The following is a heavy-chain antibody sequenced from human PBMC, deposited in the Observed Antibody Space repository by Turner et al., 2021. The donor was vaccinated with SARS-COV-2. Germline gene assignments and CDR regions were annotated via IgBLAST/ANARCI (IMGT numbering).Heavy chain of an antibody. CDR1: GFTFSSYS. J-gene: IGHJ4*02. V-gene: IGHV3-21*01. D-gene: IGHD1-26*01. Sequence: EVQLVESGGGLVKPGGALRLSCAASGFTFSSYSMNWVRQAPGKGLEWVSFISSSSSYIYYADSVKGRFTSSRDNAKNSLYLQMNSLRAEDTAVYYCARELAGRFGGATEIDYWGQGTLVTVSS. CDR3: ARELAGRFGGATEIDY. CDR2: ISSSSSYI.